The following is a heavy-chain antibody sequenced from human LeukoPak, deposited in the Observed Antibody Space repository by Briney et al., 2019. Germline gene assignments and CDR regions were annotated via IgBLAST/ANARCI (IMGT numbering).Heavy chain of an antibody. Sequence: GGSLRLSCAASGFTFSSYAMSWVRQAAGKGLEWVSTSSGRDGNTYYADSVKGRFTISRDNSKNTLYLQMNSLRAEDTAVYYCAKGGAEHTSFDYWGQGTLVTVSS. D-gene: IGHD1-26*01. CDR1: GFTFSSYA. CDR3: AKGGAEHTSFDY. V-gene: IGHV3-23*01. J-gene: IGHJ4*02. CDR2: SSGRDGNT.